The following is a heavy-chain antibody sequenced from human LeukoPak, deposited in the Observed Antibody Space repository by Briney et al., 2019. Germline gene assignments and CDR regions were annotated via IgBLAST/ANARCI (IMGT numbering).Heavy chain of an antibody. CDR1: VGTFSSYA. D-gene: IGHD6-13*01. CDR2: IIPIFGTG. J-gene: IGHJ6*02. Sequence: SVNVSCRSSVGTFSSYAISWVRQAPGQGLEWMGGIIPIFGTGNYAKKFQGRVTITAGESTSTAYMELSSLRSEDTAVYYCAKMCSSWTHYYGMDVWGQGTTVTVSS. CDR3: AKMCSSWTHYYGMDV. V-gene: IGHV1-69*13.